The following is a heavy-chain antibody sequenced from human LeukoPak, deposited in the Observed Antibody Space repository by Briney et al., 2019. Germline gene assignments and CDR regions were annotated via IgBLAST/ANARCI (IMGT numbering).Heavy chain of an antibody. J-gene: IGHJ2*01. CDR2: INPDSGGT. Sequence: VASVKVSCKASGYTFTGYYMHWVRQAPGQGLEWMGWINPDSGGTNYAQKFQGRVTMTRDTSISTAYMELSRLRSDDTAVYYCARLDSSATKDWYFDLWGRGTLVTVSS. D-gene: IGHD3-22*01. V-gene: IGHV1-2*02. CDR3: ARLDSSATKDWYFDL. CDR1: GYTFTGYY.